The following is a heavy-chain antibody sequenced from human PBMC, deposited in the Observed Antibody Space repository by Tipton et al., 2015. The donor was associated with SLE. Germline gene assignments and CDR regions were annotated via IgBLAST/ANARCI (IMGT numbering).Heavy chain of an antibody. V-gene: IGHV4-39*07. D-gene: IGHD2-2*01. CDR3: VVCSPSSCSYFDY. Sequence: TLSLTCTVSGGSISSSIYYWGWIRQPPGKGLEWIGSIYYSGTTYYNPSLKSRVSISVDTSKNQFSLKLSSVTAADTAVYYCVVCSPSSCSYFDYWGQGTLVTVSS. CDR2: IYYSGTT. CDR1: GGSISSSIYY. J-gene: IGHJ4*02.